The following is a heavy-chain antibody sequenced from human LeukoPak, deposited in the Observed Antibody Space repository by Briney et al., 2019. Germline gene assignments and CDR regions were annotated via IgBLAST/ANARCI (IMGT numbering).Heavy chain of an antibody. CDR3: AGGLGWVFDY. CDR2: INKDGSEK. J-gene: IGHJ4*02. CDR1: GFSITNYW. D-gene: IGHD4-23*01. V-gene: IGHV3-7*04. Sequence: GGSLRLSCAGSGFSITNYWMTWVRQAPGKGLEWVAIINKDGSEKYFVDSVKGRFSISRDSAKNSVYLDMNSLRVEDTAVHFCAGGLGWVFDYWGQGILVSVSS.